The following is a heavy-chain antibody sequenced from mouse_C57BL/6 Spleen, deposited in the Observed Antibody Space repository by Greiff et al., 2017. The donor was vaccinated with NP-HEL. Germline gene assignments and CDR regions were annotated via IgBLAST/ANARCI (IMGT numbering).Heavy chain of an antibody. CDR2: IYPGDGDT. CDR1: GYAFSSYW. D-gene: IGHD4-1*01. V-gene: IGHV1-80*01. Sequence: VKLQQSGAELVKPGASVKISCKASGYAFSSYWMNWVKQRPGKGLEWIGQIYPGDGDTNYNGKFKGKATLTADKSSSTAYMQLSSLTSEDSAVYFCARGKANWSFDYWGQGTTLTVSS. CDR3: ARGKANWSFDY. J-gene: IGHJ2*01.